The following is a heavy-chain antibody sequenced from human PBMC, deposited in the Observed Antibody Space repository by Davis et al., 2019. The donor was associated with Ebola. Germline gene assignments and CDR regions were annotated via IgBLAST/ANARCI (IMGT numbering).Heavy chain of an antibody. CDR3: ARTYYYDSSGYYRPGDYYYGMDV. CDR1: AYTLTSYY. V-gene: IGHV1-2*02. Sequence: SEKVSCKASAYTLTSYYMLWVRQAAGQGVEWMGWINPNSDGTNYAQKFQGRVTMTRDTSISTAYMELSRLRSDDTAVYYSARTYYYDSSGYYRPGDYYYGMDVWGQGTTVTVSS. J-gene: IGHJ6*02. CDR2: INPNSDGT. D-gene: IGHD3-22*01.